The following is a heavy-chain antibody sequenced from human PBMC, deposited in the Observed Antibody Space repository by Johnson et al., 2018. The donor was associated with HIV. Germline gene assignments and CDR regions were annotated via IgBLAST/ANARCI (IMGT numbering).Heavy chain of an antibody. V-gene: IGHV3-11*01. D-gene: IGHD1-26*01. CDR1: GFIFSDYY. Sequence: QVQLVESGGGVVKPGESLRLSCAASGFIFSDYYMTWIRQAPGKGLEWISYISSSGATIYYADSVKGRFTISRDNSKSSLYLQMNSLRVEDTAVYYCTTDWGSYLLTDAVDGWGQGTMVTVSS. CDR3: TTDWGSYLLTDAVDG. CDR2: ISSSGATI. J-gene: IGHJ3*01.